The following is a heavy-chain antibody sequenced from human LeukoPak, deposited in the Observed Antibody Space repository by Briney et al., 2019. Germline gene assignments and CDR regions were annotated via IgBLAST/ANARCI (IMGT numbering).Heavy chain of an antibody. CDR3: AREPRLSYCGGDCFKDY. J-gene: IGHJ4*02. D-gene: IGHD2-21*01. CDR1: GFTFSSYS. V-gene: IGHV3-48*01. CDR2: ISSSSSTI. Sequence: PGGSLRLSCAASGFTFSSYSMNWVRQAPGEGLEWVSFISSSSSTIYYADSVKGRFTISRDNAKNSLYLQMNSLRAEDTAVYYCAREPRLSYCGGDCFKDYWGQGTLVTVSS.